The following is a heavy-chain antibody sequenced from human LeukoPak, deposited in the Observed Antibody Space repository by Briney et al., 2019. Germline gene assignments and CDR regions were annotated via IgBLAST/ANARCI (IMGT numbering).Heavy chain of an antibody. J-gene: IGHJ4*02. Sequence: GGSLRLSCETSGFTFVDYGLSWVRRAPGKGLEWLCAINYNGAITDYADSVKGRFTISRDNAKNSLYLRMDSLRAEDTALYYCARDRLGPSFSVSHFDLWGRGTLVTVSS. CDR3: ARDRLGPSFSVSHFDL. CDR2: INYNGAIT. D-gene: IGHD3-3*02. CDR1: GFTFVDYG. V-gene: IGHV3-20*04.